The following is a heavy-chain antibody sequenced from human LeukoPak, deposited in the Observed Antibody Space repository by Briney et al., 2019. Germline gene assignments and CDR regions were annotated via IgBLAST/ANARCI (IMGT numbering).Heavy chain of an antibody. J-gene: IGHJ4*02. CDR3: ARDPAAAAGQGRLDY. CDR2: ISYDGSNK. V-gene: IGHV3-30-3*01. D-gene: IGHD6-13*01. Sequence: GGSLRLSCAASGFTFSSYAMHWVRQAPGKGLEWVAVISYDGSNKYYADSVKGRFTISRDNSKNTLYLQMNSLRAEDTAVYYCARDPAAAAGQGRLDYWGQGTLVTVSS. CDR1: GFTFSSYA.